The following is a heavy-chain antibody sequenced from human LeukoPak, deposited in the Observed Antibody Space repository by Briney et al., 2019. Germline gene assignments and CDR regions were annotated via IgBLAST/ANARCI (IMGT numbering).Heavy chain of an antibody. CDR3: AGRAGAYSHPYDY. CDR2: ISSSSSTI. V-gene: IGHV3-48*01. CDR1: GFTFSSYS. D-gene: IGHD4/OR15-4a*01. Sequence: GGSLRLSCGASGFTFSSYSMNWVRQAPGKGLEWVSYISSSSSTIYYADSVKGRFTISRDNAKNSLYLQMNSLRAEDTAVYYCAGRAGAYSHPYDYWGQGTLVTVSS. J-gene: IGHJ4*02.